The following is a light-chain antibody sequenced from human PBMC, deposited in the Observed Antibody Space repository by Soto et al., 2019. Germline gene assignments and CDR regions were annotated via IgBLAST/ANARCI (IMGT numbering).Light chain of an antibody. CDR3: SSYTSSSTQV. J-gene: IGLJ1*01. V-gene: IGLV2-14*01. Sequence: QSALTQPASVSGSPGQSITISCTGTSSDVGRYNYVSWYQQHPGTAPKLMIYEVSNRPSGVSNRFSGSKSGNTASLTISRLQAEDEADYYCSSYTSSSTQVFGTGTKLTVL. CDR2: EVS. CDR1: SSDVGRYNY.